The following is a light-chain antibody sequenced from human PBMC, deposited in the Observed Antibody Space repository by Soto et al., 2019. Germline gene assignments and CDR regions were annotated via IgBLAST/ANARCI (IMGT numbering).Light chain of an antibody. CDR1: QDISNY. V-gene: IGKV1-27*01. CDR3: QKYDNPPLT. CDR2: AAS. Sequence: DIQMTQSPSSLSASVGDRVTITCRASQDISNYLGWYQQKPGEVPKLLIYAASTLQSGVPSRFSGRGSGTDFTLTISSLQPEDAATYYCQKYDNPPLTFGQGTKVDI. J-gene: IGKJ1*01.